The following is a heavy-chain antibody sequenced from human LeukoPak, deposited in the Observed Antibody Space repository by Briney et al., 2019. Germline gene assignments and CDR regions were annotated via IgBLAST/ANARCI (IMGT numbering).Heavy chain of an antibody. D-gene: IGHD3-9*01. CDR1: GYTFTSYG. V-gene: IGHV1-18*01. Sequence: EASVKVSCKASGYTFTSYGISWVRQAPGQGLEWMGWISAYNGNTNYAQKLQGRVTLTTDTSTSTAYMELRSLRSDDTAVYYCARRTTYYDILTGYYTDWFDPWGQGTLVTVSS. J-gene: IGHJ5*02. CDR2: ISAYNGNT. CDR3: ARRTTYYDILTGYYTDWFDP.